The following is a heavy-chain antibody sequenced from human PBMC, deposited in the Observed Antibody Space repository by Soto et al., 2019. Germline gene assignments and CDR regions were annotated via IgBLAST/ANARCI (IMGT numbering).Heavy chain of an antibody. J-gene: IGHJ3*02. CDR1: GGSISSYY. Sequence: PSETLSLTCTVSGGSISSYYWSWIRQPPGKGLEWIGYIYYSGSTNYNPSLKSRVTISVDTSKNQFSLNLSPVTAADTAVYYCARRYGSAFDIWGQGTMVTVPS. V-gene: IGHV4-59*01. CDR3: ARRYGSAFDI. CDR2: IYYSGST. D-gene: IGHD3-10*01.